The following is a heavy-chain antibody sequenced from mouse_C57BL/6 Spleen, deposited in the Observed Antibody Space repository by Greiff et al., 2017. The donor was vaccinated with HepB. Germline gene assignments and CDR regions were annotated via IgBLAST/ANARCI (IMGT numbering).Heavy chain of an antibody. V-gene: IGHV1-80*01. CDR1: GYAFSSYW. CDR3: ARSGAYYSNYSFAY. Sequence: QVQLKQSGAELVKPGASVKISCKASGYAFSSYWMNWVKQRPGKGLEWIGQIYPGDGDTNYNGKFKGKATLTADKSSSTAYMQLSSLTSEDSAVYFCARSGAYYSNYSFAYWGQGTLVTVSA. J-gene: IGHJ3*01. CDR2: IYPGDGDT. D-gene: IGHD2-5*01.